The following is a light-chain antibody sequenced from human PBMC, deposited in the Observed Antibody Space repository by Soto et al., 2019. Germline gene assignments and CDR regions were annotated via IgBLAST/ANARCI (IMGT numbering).Light chain of an antibody. CDR1: QSVSGN. Sequence: EIVMTQSPATLSVSPGDRATLSCRTSQSVSGNLAWYQQKPGQAPRLLIYGASTKSTGIPARFSGGGSGTEFTLTISSLQSEDFAVYDCQQYNNWPPAFGQGTKVEIK. CDR3: QQYNNWPPA. V-gene: IGKV3-15*01. J-gene: IGKJ1*01. CDR2: GAS.